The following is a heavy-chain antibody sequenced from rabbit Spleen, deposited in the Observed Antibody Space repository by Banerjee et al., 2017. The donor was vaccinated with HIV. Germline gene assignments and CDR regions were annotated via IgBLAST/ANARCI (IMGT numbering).Heavy chain of an antibody. CDR1: GFSFSDNYY. V-gene: IGHV1S45*01. CDR2: IDAGSSGRT. Sequence: QEQLVESGGGLVQPEGSLTLTCTASGFSFSDNYYMCWVRQAPGKGLEWIACIDAGSSGRTYYASWAKGRFTCSKTSSTTVTLQMTSLTVADTATYFCARDTGSSFSSYGMDLWGPGTLVTVS. CDR3: ARDTGSSFSSYGMDL. D-gene: IGHD8-1*01. J-gene: IGHJ6*01.